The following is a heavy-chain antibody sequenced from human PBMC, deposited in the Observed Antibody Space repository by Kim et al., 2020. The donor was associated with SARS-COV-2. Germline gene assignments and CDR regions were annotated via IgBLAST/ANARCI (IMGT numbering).Heavy chain of an antibody. CDR2: IIPIFGTA. J-gene: IGHJ3*02. V-gene: IGHV1-69*13. CDR3: ASQDCSGGSCSGNDAFDI. Sequence: SVKVSCKASGGTFSSYAISWVRQAPGQGLEWMGGIIPIFGTANYAQKFQGRVTITADESTSTAYMELSSLRSEDTAVYYCASQDCSGGSCSGNDAFDIWGQGTMLTVSS. CDR1: GGTFSSYA. D-gene: IGHD2-15*01.